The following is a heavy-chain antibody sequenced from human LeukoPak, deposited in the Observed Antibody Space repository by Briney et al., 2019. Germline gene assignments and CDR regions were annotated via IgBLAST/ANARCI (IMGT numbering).Heavy chain of an antibody. D-gene: IGHD6-6*01. J-gene: IGHJ4*02. CDR3: ARGNSSSSRWAIDY. CDR1: GGTFSSYA. CDR2: IIPIFGTA. Sequence: GASVKVSCKASGGTFSSYAISWVRQAPGQGLEWMGGIIPIFGTANYAQKFQGRVTITADESTSTAYMELSSLRSEDTAVYYCARGNSSSSRWAIDYWGQGTLVTVSS. V-gene: IGHV1-69*13.